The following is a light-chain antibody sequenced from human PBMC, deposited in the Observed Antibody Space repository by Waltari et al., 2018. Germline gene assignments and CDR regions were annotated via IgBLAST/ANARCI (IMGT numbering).Light chain of an antibody. Sequence: QSALTQPPSASGSPGQSVTISCPGTSSAVGGYNYVSWYQQHPGKAPKLMIYEVNERPSGVPDRFSGSKSGNTASLTVSGLQAEDEADYYCSSYAGSNYYVFGTGTKVTVL. V-gene: IGLV2-8*01. CDR3: SSYAGSNYYV. CDR1: SSAVGGYNY. CDR2: EVN. J-gene: IGLJ1*01.